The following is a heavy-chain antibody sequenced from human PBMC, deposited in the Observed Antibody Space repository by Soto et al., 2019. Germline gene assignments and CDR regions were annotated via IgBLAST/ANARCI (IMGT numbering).Heavy chain of an antibody. CDR2: IDWDDDK. Sequence: SGPTLVNPTQTLTLTCTFSGFSLSTSGMCVSWIRQPPGKALEWLALIDWDDDKYYSASLKTRLTISKDTSKNQVVLTMTNMDPVDTATYYCARIRLGYSGYGDGMDVWGQGTTVTVSS. D-gene: IGHD5-12*01. V-gene: IGHV2-70*01. J-gene: IGHJ6*02. CDR1: GFSLSTSGMC. CDR3: ARIRLGYSGYGDGMDV.